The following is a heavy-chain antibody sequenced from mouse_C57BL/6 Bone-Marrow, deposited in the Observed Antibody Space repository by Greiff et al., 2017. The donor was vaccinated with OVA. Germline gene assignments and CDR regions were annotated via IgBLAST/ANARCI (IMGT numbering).Heavy chain of an antibody. Sequence: LQESGPELVKPGASVKISCKASGYAFSSSWMNWVKQRPGQGLEWIGRIDPGDGDTNYNGKFKGKATLTADKSSSTAYIHLITLTSEDAAVYFCARDHHYSSSDFDYWGQGTTLTVSS. J-gene: IGHJ2*01. CDR2: IDPGDGDT. D-gene: IGHD1-1*01. CDR1: GYAFSSSW. V-gene: IGHV1-82*01. CDR3: ARDHHYSSSDFDY.